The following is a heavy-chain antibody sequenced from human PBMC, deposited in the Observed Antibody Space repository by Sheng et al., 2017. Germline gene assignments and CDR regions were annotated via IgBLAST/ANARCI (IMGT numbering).Heavy chain of an antibody. CDR1: GFTLSSYQ. V-gene: IGHV3-48*03. J-gene: IGHJ4*02. CDR2: ISSSGSAT. CDR3: ARVSNIVLMVYAIDY. Sequence: EVQLVESGGGLVQPGGSLRLSCTASGFTLSSYQMNWVRQAPGKGLEWISHISSSGSATYNADSVEGRFTISRDTAKNSLYLQMNTLRVEDTAVYYCARVSNIVLMVYAIDYWGQGTLVTVSS. D-gene: IGHD2-8*01.